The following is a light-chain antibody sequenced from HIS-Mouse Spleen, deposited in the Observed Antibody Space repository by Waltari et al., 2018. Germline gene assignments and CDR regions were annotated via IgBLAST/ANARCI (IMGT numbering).Light chain of an antibody. CDR1: SSDVGGYNY. CDR2: DVS. J-gene: IGLJ1*01. Sequence: QSALTQPRSVSGSPGQSVTIPCPGTSSDVGGYNYVSWYHQHPGKAPKLMIYDVSKRPSGVPDRFSGSKSGNTASLTISGLQAEDEADYYCCSYAGSYTGVFGTGTKVTVL. V-gene: IGLV2-11*01. CDR3: CSYAGSYTGV.